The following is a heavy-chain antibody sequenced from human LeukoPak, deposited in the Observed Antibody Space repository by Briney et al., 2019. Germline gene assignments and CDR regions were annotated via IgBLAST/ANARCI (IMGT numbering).Heavy chain of an antibody. CDR1: GFTMSTYW. J-gene: IGHJ6*02. Sequence: AGGSLRLSCAASGFTMSTYWMSWVRQAPGKGLEWVASIKQDGSEKYYVYSVKGRFTISRDNAKNSLYLQMNGLRAEDTAVYYCARSSTWLSYGMDVWGQGTTVTVSS. D-gene: IGHD6-19*01. CDR2: IKQDGSEK. CDR3: ARSSTWLSYGMDV. V-gene: IGHV3-7*01.